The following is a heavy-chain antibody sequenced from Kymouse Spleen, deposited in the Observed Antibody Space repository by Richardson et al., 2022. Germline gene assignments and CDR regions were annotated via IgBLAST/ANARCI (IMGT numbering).Heavy chain of an antibody. CDR2: ISYDGSNK. Sequence: QVQLVESGGGVVQPGRSLRLSCAASGFTFSSYGMHWVRQAPGKGLEWVAVISYDGSNKYYADSVKGRFTISRDNSKNTLYLQMNSLRAEDTAVYYCAKWELLWFGEPLLLLLLRYGRLGPRDHGHRLL. D-gene: IGHD3-10*01. J-gene: IGHJ6*02. CDR1: GFTFSSYG. CDR3: AKWELLWFGEPLLLLLLRYGR. V-gene: IGHV3-30*18.